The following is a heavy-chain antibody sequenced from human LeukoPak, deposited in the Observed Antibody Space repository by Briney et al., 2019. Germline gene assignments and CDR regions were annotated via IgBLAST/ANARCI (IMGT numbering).Heavy chain of an antibody. V-gene: IGHV3-7*01. CDR3: ARPTTVGSLFDY. J-gene: IGHJ4*02. CDR1: GFTFSDYW. CDR2: VKQDGSEK. D-gene: IGHD4-17*01. Sequence: GGSLRLSCAASGFTFSDYWMSWVRQAPGKGLEWVANVKQDGSEKFYVDSVRGRFTISRDNAKNSLYLQMNSLRVEDTAVYYCARPTTVGSLFDYWGQGTLVTVSS.